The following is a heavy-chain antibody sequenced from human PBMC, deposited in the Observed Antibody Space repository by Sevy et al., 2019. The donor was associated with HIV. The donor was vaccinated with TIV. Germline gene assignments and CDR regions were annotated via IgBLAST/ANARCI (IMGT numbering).Heavy chain of an antibody. D-gene: IGHD4-17*01. CDR2: ITGSSTTI. CDR1: GFTFSNYG. Sequence: GGSLRLSCAASGFTFSNYGLTWVRQAPGKGLDWVSSITGSSTTIYYADSVKGRFTVSRDNSNNTLYLHINSLRAEDTAVYYCARDGLYGGNFEYFQHWGQGTLVTVSS. J-gene: IGHJ1*01. V-gene: IGHV3-23*01. CDR3: ARDGLYGGNFEYFQH.